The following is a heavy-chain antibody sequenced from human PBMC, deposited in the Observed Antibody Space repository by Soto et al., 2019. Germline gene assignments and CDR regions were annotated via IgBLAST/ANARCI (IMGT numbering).Heavy chain of an antibody. D-gene: IGHD6-19*01. V-gene: IGHV3-33*01. CDR2: VWYDGSNK. CDR3: ARDRYSSGWYDLDY. CDR1: GFTFSSYG. J-gene: IGHJ4*02. Sequence: QVQLVESGGGVVQPGRSLRLSCAASGFTFSSYGMHWVRQAPGKGLEWVAVVWYDGSNKYYADSVKGRFTISRDNSKNTLYPQMNSLRAEDTAVYYCARDRYSSGWYDLDYRGQGTLVTVSS.